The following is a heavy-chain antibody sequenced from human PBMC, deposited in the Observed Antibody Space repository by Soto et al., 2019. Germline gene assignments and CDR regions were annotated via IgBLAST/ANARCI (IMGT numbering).Heavy chain of an antibody. J-gene: IGHJ6*02. D-gene: IGHD6-19*01. CDR1: GGTFNSYT. V-gene: IGHV1-69*01. CDR3: AIPAGVAGPQVGYYYYGVDV. Sequence: QVQLVQSGAEVKKPGASVQVSCKTSGGTFNSYTINWVRQAPGQGLEWMGGIIPFFGTPTYSQKFQGRVTITAAESTATAYMELSSLRSEDSAVYYCAIPAGVAGPQVGYYYYGVDVWGQGTTVIVSS. CDR2: IIPFFGTP.